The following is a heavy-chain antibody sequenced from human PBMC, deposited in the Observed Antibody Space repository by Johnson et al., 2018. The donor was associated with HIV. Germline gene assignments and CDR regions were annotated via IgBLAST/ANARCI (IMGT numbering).Heavy chain of an antibody. CDR3: ARAHNWHSEAFDI. V-gene: IGHV3-15*01. CDR2: IKSQTDGGTT. CDR1: GFPFLPSC. D-gene: IGHD1/OR15-1a*01. J-gene: IGHJ3*02. Sequence: PGGSLLLSFASSGFPFLPSCLLLFLHSPGPGLEWVGRIKSQTDGGTTDYAAPVKGRFTISLAASPTTLYLQMNSLKTEDTAVYYCARAHNWHSEAFDIWGQVTMVTVSS.